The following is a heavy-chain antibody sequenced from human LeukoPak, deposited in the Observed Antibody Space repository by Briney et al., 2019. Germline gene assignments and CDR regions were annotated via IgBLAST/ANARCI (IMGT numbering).Heavy chain of an antibody. J-gene: IGHJ4*02. V-gene: IGHV3-74*01. CDR1: GFTFSSYW. Sequence: HPGGSLRLSCAASGFTFSSYWMHWVRQAPGKGLVWVSRINSDGSSTSYADSVKGRFTISRDNAKNTLYLQMNSLRAEDTAVFYCTRGPGSTWYSDYWGQGTLVTVSS. D-gene: IGHD6-13*01. CDR3: TRGPGSTWYSDY. CDR2: INSDGSST.